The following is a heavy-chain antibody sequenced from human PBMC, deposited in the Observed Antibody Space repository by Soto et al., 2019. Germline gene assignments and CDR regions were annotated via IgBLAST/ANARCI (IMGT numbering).Heavy chain of an antibody. Sequence: SETLPHTCTVSGGSISSGDHYWSWIRQPPGKGLEWIGYIYYSGSTYYNPSLKSRVTISVDTSKNQFSLKLSSVTAADTAVYYCARTITIFGVSYYFDYWGQGTLVTVSS. CDR3: ARTITIFGVSYYFDY. CDR1: GGSISSGDHY. CDR2: IYYSGST. D-gene: IGHD3-3*01. J-gene: IGHJ4*02. V-gene: IGHV4-30-4*01.